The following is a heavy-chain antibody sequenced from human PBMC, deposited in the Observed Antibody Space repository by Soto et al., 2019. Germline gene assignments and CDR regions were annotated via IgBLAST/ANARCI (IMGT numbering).Heavy chain of an antibody. CDR1: GDSVFSNSAA. CDR2: TYYRSKWYN. V-gene: IGHV6-1*01. CDR3: AKEHYYDSRGYGSVAFDI. Sequence: SQTLSLTCAISGDSVFSNSAACSWIRQSPSRGLEYLGRTYYRSKWYNDYVASVKSRITINPDTSKNQFSLQLNSVTPEDTAVYYCAKEHYYDSRGYGSVAFDIWGQGTMVTVSS. D-gene: IGHD3-22*01. J-gene: IGHJ3*02.